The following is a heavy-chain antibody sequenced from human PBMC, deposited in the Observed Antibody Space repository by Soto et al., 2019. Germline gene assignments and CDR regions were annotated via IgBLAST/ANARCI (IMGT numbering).Heavy chain of an antibody. CDR1: GGSVSSGSYY. CDR2: IYYSGST. J-gene: IGHJ6*02. D-gene: IGHD3-22*01. CDR3: TRRLITDKYYYGMDV. Sequence: SSETLSLTCTVSGGSVSSGSYYWSWIRQPPGKGLEWIGYIYYSGSTNYNPSLKSRVTISVDTSKSQFSLKLSSVTAADTAVYYCTRRLITDKYYYGMDVWGQGTTVTVSS. V-gene: IGHV4-61*01.